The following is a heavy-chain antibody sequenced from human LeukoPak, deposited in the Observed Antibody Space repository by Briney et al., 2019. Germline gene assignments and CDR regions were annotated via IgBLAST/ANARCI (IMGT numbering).Heavy chain of an antibody. V-gene: IGHV4-59*01. CDR1: GGSISGYY. Sequence: SETLSLTCTVSGGSISGYYWSWIRQPPGKGLEWIGYIYYSGSTNYNPSLKGRVTISIDTSKNQFSLKLSSVTAADTAVYYCARGPYDFWSGYPDYYFDYWGQGTLVTVSS. J-gene: IGHJ4*02. CDR2: IYYSGST. D-gene: IGHD3-3*01. CDR3: ARGPYDFWSGYPDYYFDY.